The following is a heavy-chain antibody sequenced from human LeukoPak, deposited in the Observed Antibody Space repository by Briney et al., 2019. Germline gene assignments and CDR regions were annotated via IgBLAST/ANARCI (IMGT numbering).Heavy chain of an antibody. D-gene: IGHD4-23*01. CDR3: ARGPPLIGGNSAGDY. CDR1: GGSFSGYY. CDR2: INHSGST. Sequence: SETLSLTCAVHGGSFSGYYWSWIRQPPGKGLEWIGEINHSGSTNYNPSLKSRVTISVDTSKNQFSLKLSSVTAADTAVYYCARGPPLIGGNSAGDYWGQGTLVTVSS. V-gene: IGHV4-34*01. J-gene: IGHJ4*02.